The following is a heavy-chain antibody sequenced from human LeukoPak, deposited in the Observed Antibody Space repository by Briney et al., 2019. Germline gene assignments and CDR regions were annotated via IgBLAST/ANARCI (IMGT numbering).Heavy chain of an antibody. J-gene: IGHJ6*02. D-gene: IGHD3-10*01. CDR1: GGSFSGYY. Sequence: SETLSLAWAVYGGSFSGYYWSWIRHPPGRGLEWIGEINHSGSTNYNPSLKSRVTISVDTSKNQFSLKLSSVTAADTAVYYCASFPGFDYYGMDVWGQGTTVTVSS. CDR3: ASFPGFDYYGMDV. V-gene: IGHV4-34*01. CDR2: INHSGST.